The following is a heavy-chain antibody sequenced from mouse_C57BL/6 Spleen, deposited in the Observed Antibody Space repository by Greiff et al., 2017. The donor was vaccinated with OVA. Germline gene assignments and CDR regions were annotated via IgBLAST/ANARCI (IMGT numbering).Heavy chain of an antibody. Sequence: EVMLVESEGGLVQPGSSMKLSCTASGFTFSDYYMAWVRQVPEKGLEWVANINYDGSSTYYLDSLKSRFIISRDNAKNILYLQMSSLKSEDTATYYCARKGLKYPYYFDYWGQGTTLTVSS. D-gene: IGHD1-3*01. CDR2: INYDGSST. CDR1: GFTFSDYY. CDR3: ARKGLKYPYYFDY. J-gene: IGHJ2*01. V-gene: IGHV5-16*01.